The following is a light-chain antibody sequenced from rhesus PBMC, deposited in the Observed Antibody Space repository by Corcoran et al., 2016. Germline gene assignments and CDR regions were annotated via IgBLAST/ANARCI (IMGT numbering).Light chain of an antibody. CDR1: QSFSSS. V-gene: IGKV1-46*01. CDR3: QQYYSYPPT. CDR2: SAS. J-gene: IGKJ1*01. Sequence: DIQMTQSPSSLSASVGDTVTITCRASQSFSSSLAWYQQKPGKAPKLLIYSASSLQSGVPSRFSGSKSGTDFTRTISSLQPEDIASYYCQQYYSYPPTFGQGTKVEIK.